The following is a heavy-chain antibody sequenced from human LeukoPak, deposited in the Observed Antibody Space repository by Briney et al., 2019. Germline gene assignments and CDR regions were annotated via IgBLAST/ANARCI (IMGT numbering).Heavy chain of an antibody. D-gene: IGHD3-9*01. Sequence: PGGSLRLSCAASGFPFSSYAMSWVRRAPGKGLEWVSAISGSGGSTYYADSVKGRFTISRDNSKNTLYLQMNSLRAEDTAVYYCAKVGSNYDILTGLDYYYGMDVWGQGTTVTVSS. CDR3: AKVGSNYDILTGLDYYYGMDV. V-gene: IGHV3-23*01. CDR2: ISGSGGST. J-gene: IGHJ6*02. CDR1: GFPFSSYA.